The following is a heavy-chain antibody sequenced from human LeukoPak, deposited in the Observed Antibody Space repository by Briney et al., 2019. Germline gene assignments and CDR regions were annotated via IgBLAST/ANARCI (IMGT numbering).Heavy chain of an antibody. CDR1: GFAFSSYA. CDR2: ISGNGGST. V-gene: IGHV3-23*01. D-gene: IGHD6-19*01. CDR3: AKGGPVAADPRYFQH. Sequence: PGGSLRLSCAASGFAFSSYAMSWVRQAPGKGLEWVSAISGNGGSTYYADSMEGRFTISRDNSKNTLYLEMNSLRAEDTAVYYCAKGGPVAADPRYFQHWGQGTLVTVSS. J-gene: IGHJ1*01.